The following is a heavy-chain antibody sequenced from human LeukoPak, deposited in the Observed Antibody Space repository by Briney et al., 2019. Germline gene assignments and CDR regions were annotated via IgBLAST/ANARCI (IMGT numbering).Heavy chain of an antibody. CDR2: IDPSDSYT. D-gene: IGHD1-1*01. CDR3: ARYTTGDFDY. Sequence: GGSLKISCKGSGYSFTSYWISWVRQMPGKGLEWMGRIDPSDSYTNYSPSFQGHVTISADKSISTASLQWSSLKASDTAMYYCARYTTGDFDYWGQGTLVTVSS. J-gene: IGHJ4*02. V-gene: IGHV5-10-1*01. CDR1: GYSFTSYW.